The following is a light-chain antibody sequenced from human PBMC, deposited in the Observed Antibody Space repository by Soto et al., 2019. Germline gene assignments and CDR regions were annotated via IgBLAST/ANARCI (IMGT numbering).Light chain of an antibody. CDR2: GIS. CDR3: EQYGSSPRT. V-gene: IGKV3-20*01. CDR1: QTISSNY. Sequence: PGERATLSCRASQTISSNYFAWYQQKPGQAPRLLIYGISTRATGIPDRFSGSGSGTDFTLTISRLEPEDFAVYYCEQYGSSPRTFGQGTKVDTK. J-gene: IGKJ1*01.